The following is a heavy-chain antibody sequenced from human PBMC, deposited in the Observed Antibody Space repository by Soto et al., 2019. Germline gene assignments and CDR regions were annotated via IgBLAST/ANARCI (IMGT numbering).Heavy chain of an antibody. J-gene: IGHJ4*02. V-gene: IGHV3-33*01. Sequence: QVQLVESGGGVVQPGRSLRLSCAASGCMFSNHGMHWVRQAPGKGLEWVAVIWSDGNNRYYADSVKGRFTISRDNSKNTLYLQMNSLRVEDTAVYYCVRGDNWNDEASDYWGQGTLVTVSS. CDR1: GCMFSNHG. CDR2: IWSDGNNR. D-gene: IGHD1-1*01. CDR3: VRGDNWNDEASDY.